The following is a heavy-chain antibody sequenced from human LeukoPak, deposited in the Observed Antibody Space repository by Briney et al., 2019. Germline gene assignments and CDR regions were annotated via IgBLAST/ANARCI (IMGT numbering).Heavy chain of an antibody. V-gene: IGHV4-4*07. J-gene: IGHJ3*02. D-gene: IGHD5-18*01. Sequence: SEXLSLTCTVSGGSISSYYWSWLRQPAGKGVEWIGHIYTSGTTNYHPSLKSRVTMSVDTSKTQFSLKLSSVTAADTAVYYCARVVDTATVPRPWVFDIWGQGTMVTVSS. CDR2: IYTSGTT. CDR3: ARVVDTATVPRPWVFDI. CDR1: GGSISSYY.